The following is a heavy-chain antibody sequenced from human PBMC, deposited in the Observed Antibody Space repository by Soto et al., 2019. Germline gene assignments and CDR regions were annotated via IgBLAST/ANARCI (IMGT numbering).Heavy chain of an antibody. CDR2: IYYSGST. V-gene: IGHV4-30-4*01. J-gene: IGHJ6*02. CDR3: AREPGLQQLGTYYYYYYGMDV. CDR1: GCSISSGDYY. D-gene: IGHD6-13*01. Sequence: PSETLSLTCPVAGCSISSGDYYWSWIRQPPGKGLEWIGYIYYSGSTYYNPSLKSRVTISVDTSKNQFSLKLSSVTAADTAVYYCAREPGLQQLGTYYYYYYGMDVWGQGTTVTVSS.